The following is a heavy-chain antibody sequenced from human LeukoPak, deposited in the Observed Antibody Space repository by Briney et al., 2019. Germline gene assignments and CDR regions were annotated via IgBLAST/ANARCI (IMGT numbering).Heavy chain of an antibody. CDR2: ISAYKGNA. V-gene: IGHV1-18*01. J-gene: IGHJ4*02. CDR1: GYTFTSYG. D-gene: IGHD6-13*01. Sequence: ASVKVSCKASGYTFTSYGISWVRQAPGQGLEWMGWISAYKGNANYAQKLQGRVTMTTDTSTSTAYMELRSLRSDDTAVYYCARDRSYSSSWDYWGQGTLVTVSS. CDR3: ARDRSYSSSWDY.